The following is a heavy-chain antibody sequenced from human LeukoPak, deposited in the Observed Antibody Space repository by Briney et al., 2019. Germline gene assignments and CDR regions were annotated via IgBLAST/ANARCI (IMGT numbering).Heavy chain of an antibody. CDR3: AREGEGSYGNNYYYYCGMDV. CDR1: GFTFSSYW. CDR2: IKQDGSEK. J-gene: IGHJ6*02. Sequence: PGGSLRLSCAASGFTFSSYWMSWVRQAPGKGLEWVANIKQDGSEKYYVDSVKGRFTISRDNAKNSLYLQMNSLRAEDTAVYYCAREGEGSYGNNYYYYCGMDVWGQGTTVTVSS. V-gene: IGHV3-7*01. D-gene: IGHD5-18*01.